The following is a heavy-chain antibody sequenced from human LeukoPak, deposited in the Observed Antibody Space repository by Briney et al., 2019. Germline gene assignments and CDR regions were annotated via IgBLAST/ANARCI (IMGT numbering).Heavy chain of an antibody. CDR2: IIPIFGTA. Sequence: ASVKVSCKASGGTFSSYAISWLRQAPEQGLEWMGGIIPIFGTANYAQKFQGRVTITADESTSTAYMELSSLRSEDTAVYYCARGPTKYRLYYYYMDVWGKGTTVTVSS. J-gene: IGHJ6*03. CDR1: GGTFSSYA. D-gene: IGHD2-2*01. V-gene: IGHV1-69*01. CDR3: ARGPTKYRLYYYYMDV.